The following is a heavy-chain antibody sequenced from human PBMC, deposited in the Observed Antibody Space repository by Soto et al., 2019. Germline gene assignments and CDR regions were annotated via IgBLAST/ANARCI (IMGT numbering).Heavy chain of an antibody. D-gene: IGHD3-10*01. J-gene: IGHJ4*02. Sequence: QVQLVESGGGVVQPGRSLRLSCAASGFTFSSYAMHWVRQAPGKGLEWVAVISYDGSNKYYADSMKGRFTISRDNSKNTLYLQMNRLRAEDTAVYYCARDPMGRYYGSGSYYFDYWGQGTLVTVSS. CDR3: ARDPMGRYYGSGSYYFDY. V-gene: IGHV3-30-3*01. CDR2: ISYDGSNK. CDR1: GFTFSSYA.